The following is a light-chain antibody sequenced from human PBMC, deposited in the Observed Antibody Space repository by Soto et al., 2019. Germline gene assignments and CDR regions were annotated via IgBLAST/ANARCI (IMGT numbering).Light chain of an antibody. Sequence: EIVMTQSPATLSVSPGERATLSCRASQSVSSNLAWYQPKPDQAPRLLIYGASTKATCIPARFSGSGSGTEFTLTISSLQSEDFAVYYCQQYNNWPPLTFGGGTKVEIK. CDR1: QSVSSN. CDR2: GAS. CDR3: QQYNNWPPLT. J-gene: IGKJ4*01. V-gene: IGKV3-15*01.